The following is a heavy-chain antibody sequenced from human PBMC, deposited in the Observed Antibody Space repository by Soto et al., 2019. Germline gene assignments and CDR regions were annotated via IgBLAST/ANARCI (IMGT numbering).Heavy chain of an antibody. V-gene: IGHV5-10-1*01. CDR3: ARQIYDSDTGPNFQYYFDS. J-gene: IGHJ4*02. Sequence: GESLKISCKGSGYSFAVYWITWVLQRPGKGLEWMGRIDPSDSQTHYSPSFRGHVTISAAKSITTVFLQWSSLRASDTAMYYCARQIYDSDTGPNFQYYFDSWGQGTLVTVSS. CDR1: GYSFAVYW. CDR2: IDPSDSQT. D-gene: IGHD3-22*01.